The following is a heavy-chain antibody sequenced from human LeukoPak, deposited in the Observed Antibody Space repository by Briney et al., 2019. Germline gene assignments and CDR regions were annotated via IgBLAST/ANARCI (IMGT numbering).Heavy chain of an antibody. CDR2: IYSGGNT. Sequence: GGSLRLSCAASGFTVSSNYMSWVRQAPGKGLEWVSVIYSGGNTYYADSVKGRFTISRDNSKNTVSLQMNSLRDEDTAVYFCVRGDWYFESWGQGTLVTVSS. V-gene: IGHV3-66*01. CDR3: VRGDWYFES. D-gene: IGHD2-21*01. J-gene: IGHJ4*02. CDR1: GFTVSSNY.